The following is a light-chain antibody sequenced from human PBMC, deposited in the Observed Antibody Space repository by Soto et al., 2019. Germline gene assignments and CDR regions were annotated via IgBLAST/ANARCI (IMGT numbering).Light chain of an antibody. Sequence: QSALTQPASVSGSPGQSITISCTGTSSDVGGYNYVSWYQQHPGKAPKLMIYDVSNRPSGVSNRFSGSKSGNTASLTISGPQAEDEANYYCISYTSSSPLVFETGNRVT. V-gene: IGLV2-14*01. CDR1: SSDVGGYNY. CDR3: ISYTSSSPLV. CDR2: DVS. J-gene: IGLJ1*01.